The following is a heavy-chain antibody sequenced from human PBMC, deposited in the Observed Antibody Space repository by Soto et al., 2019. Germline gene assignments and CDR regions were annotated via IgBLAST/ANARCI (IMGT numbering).Heavy chain of an antibody. V-gene: IGHV1-69*01. CDR3: ARGPITLDSSGYFVDY. J-gene: IGHJ4*02. CDR2: IIPIFGTA. D-gene: IGHD3-22*01. Sequence: QVQLVQSGAEVKKPGSSVKVSCKASVGTFSSYAISWVRQAPGQGLEWMGGIIPIFGTANYAQKFQGRVTITADESTSSADMELSSLRSEDTAVYYCARGPITLDSSGYFVDYWGQGTLVTVSS. CDR1: VGTFSSYA.